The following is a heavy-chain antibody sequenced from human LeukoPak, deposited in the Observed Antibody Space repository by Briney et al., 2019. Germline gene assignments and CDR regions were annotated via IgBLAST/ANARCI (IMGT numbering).Heavy chain of an antibody. CDR3: AREGEDTAMVDY. V-gene: IGHV4-4*07. J-gene: IGHJ4*02. D-gene: IGHD5-18*01. CDR1: GGSISSYY. CDR2: IYTSGST. Sequence: SETLSLTCTVSGGSISSYYWSWIRQPAGKGLEWIGRIYTSGSTNYNPSPKSRVTMSVDTSKNQFSLKLSSVTAADTAVYYCAREGEDTAMVDYWGQGTLVTVSS.